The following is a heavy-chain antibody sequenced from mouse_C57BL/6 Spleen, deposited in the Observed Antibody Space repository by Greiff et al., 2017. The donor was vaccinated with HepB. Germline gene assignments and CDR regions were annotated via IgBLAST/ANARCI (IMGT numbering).Heavy chain of an antibody. CDR1: GFTFRDYY. CDR3: ARRLGSSFGGFAY. CDR2: ISNGGGST. J-gene: IGHJ3*01. V-gene: IGHV5-12*01. D-gene: IGHD1-1*01. Sequence: EVQLVESGGGLVQPGGSLKLSCAASGFTFRDYYMYWVRQTPEKRLEWVAYISNGGGSTYYPDTVKGRFTISRDNAKNTLYLQMSRLKSEDTAMYYCARRLGSSFGGFAYWGQGTLVTVSA.